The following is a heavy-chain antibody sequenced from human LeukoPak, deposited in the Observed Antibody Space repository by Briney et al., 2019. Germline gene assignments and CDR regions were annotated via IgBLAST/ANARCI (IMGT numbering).Heavy chain of an antibody. V-gene: IGHV3-53*01. CDR2: IYSGGST. D-gene: IGHD3-9*01. CDR1: GFTVSSNY. J-gene: IGHJ1*01. Sequence: GGSLRLSCAAPGFTVSSNYMSWVRQAPGKGLEWVSVIYSGGSTYYADSVKGRFTISRDNSKNTLYLQMNSLRAEDTAVYYCARGDYDILTGGEYFQHWGQGTLVTVSS. CDR3: ARGDYDILTGGEYFQH.